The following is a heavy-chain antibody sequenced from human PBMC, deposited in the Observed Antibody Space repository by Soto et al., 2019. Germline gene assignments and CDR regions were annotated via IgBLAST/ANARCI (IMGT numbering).Heavy chain of an antibody. J-gene: IGHJ3*02. D-gene: IGHD3-10*01. CDR2: IIPILGIA. CDR3: AREKGMVRGNFAFDI. V-gene: IGHV1-69*08. CDR1: GGTFSSYT. Sequence: QVQLVQSGAEVKKPGSSVKVSCKASGGTFSSYTISWVRQAPGQGLEWLGRIIPILGIANYAQKFQGRVTITADKSTSTAYMELSSLRSEDTAVYYCAREKGMVRGNFAFDIWGQGTMVTVSS.